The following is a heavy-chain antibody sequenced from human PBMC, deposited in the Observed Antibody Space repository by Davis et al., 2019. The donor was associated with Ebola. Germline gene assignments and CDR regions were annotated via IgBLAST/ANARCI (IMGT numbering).Heavy chain of an antibody. D-gene: IGHD3-9*01. CDR3: ARGHQVLRYFDWFS. V-gene: IGHV4-34*01. J-gene: IGHJ5*02. Sequence: MPSETLSLTCAVYGGSFSGHYWSWIRQSPGMGLEWIGEINHSGSTNYNPSLKSRVTISVGTSKNQFSLKLSSVTAADTAVYYCARGHQVLRYFDWFSWGQGTLVTVSS. CDR2: INHSGST. CDR1: GGSFSGHY.